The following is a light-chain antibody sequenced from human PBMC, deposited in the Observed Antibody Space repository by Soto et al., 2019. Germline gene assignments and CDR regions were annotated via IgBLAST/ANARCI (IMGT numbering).Light chain of an antibody. V-gene: IGKV1-5*01. CDR1: QTIDRW. CDR2: DVS. Sequence: EIQMTQSPSTLSASVGDRVTITCRASQTIDRWLAWYQQKPGKAPKLLIYDVSNLQSGVPSRFSGSGSGTEFTLPISGLQPDDFATYYCQQYNSYWTFGQRTKVDIK. CDR3: QQYNSYWT. J-gene: IGKJ1*01.